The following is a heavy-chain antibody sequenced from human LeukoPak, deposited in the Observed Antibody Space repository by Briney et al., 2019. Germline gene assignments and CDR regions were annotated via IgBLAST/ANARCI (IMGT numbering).Heavy chain of an antibody. CDR3: AKGAGGWHYYGMDV. J-gene: IGHJ6*02. V-gene: IGHV3-30*18. Sequence: GGSLRLSCAASGFTFSSYGMHWVRQAPGKGLEWVAVISYDGSNKYYADSVKGRFATSRDNSKNTLYLQMNSLRAEDTAVYYCAKGAGGWHYYGMDVWGQGTTVTVSS. D-gene: IGHD6-19*01. CDR1: GFTFSSYG. CDR2: ISYDGSNK.